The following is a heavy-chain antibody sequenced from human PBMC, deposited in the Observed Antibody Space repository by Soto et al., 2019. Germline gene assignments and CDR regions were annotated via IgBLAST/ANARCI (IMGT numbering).Heavy chain of an antibody. Sequence: KASETLSLTCTVSGGSISSYYWSWIRQPPGKGLEWIGYIYYSGSTNYNPSLKSRVTISVDTSKNQFSLKLSSVTAADTAVYYCARENRITIFGVVTNNWFDPWGQGTLVTVSS. CDR3: ARENRITIFGVVTNNWFDP. CDR2: IYYSGST. CDR1: GGSISSYY. J-gene: IGHJ5*02. V-gene: IGHV4-59*01. D-gene: IGHD3-3*01.